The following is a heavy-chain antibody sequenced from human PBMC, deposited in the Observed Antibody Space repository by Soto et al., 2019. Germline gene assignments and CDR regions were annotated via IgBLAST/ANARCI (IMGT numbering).Heavy chain of an antibody. Sequence: EVQLVESGGGLVQPGGSLRLSCAASGFTFSSYEMNWVRQAPGKGLEWVSYISSSGSTIYYADSVKGRFTISRDNAKNSLYRQMNSRRGEDRAVYYWARGQYGSGGGYFDYWGQETLVTVSS. D-gene: IGHD6-19*01. V-gene: IGHV3-48*03. CDR1: GFTFSSYE. CDR3: ARGQYGSGGGYFDY. J-gene: IGHJ4*02. CDR2: ISSSGSTI.